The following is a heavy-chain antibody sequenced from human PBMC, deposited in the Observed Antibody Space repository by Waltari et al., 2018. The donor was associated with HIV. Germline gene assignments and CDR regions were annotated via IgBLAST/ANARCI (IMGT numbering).Heavy chain of an antibody. CDR2: IYYSGST. Sequence: QVQLQESGPGLVKPSETLSLTCTVSGGSISSYYWSWIRQPPGKGLEWIGYIYYSGSTNYNPSLKSRVTISVDTSKNQFSLKLSSVTAADTAVYYCARFAGPGRYYFDYWGQGTLVTVSS. J-gene: IGHJ4*02. CDR1: GGSISSYY. CDR3: ARFAGPGRYYFDY. D-gene: IGHD3-10*01. V-gene: IGHV4-59*01.